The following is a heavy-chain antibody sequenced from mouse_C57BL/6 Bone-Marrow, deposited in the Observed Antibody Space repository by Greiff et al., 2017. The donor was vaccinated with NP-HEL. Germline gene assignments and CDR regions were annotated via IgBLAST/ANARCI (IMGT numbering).Heavy chain of an antibody. D-gene: IGHD2-5*01. Sequence: VQLQQSGPELVKPGASVKISCKASGYAFSSSWMNWVKQRPGKGLEWIGRIYPGDGDTNYNGKFKGKATLTADKSSRTAYMQLRSLTSEDSAVYFCAREGYYSNYLYAMDYWGQGTSVTVSS. V-gene: IGHV1-82*01. CDR1: GYAFSSSW. J-gene: IGHJ4*01. CDR2: IYPGDGDT. CDR3: AREGYYSNYLYAMDY.